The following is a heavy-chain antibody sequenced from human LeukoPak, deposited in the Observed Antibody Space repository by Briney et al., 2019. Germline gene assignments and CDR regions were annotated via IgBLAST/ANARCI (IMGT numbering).Heavy chain of an antibody. CDR1: GGSISSGGYY. J-gene: IGHJ4*02. CDR3: ARNPGLVGATTVPYYFDY. Sequence: SETLSLTCTVSGGSISSGGYYWSWIRQHPGKGLEWIGYIYYSGSTYYNPSLKSRVTISVDTSKNQLSLKLSSVTAADTAVYYCARNPGLVGATTVPYYFDYWGQGTLVTVSS. V-gene: IGHV4-31*03. D-gene: IGHD1-26*01. CDR2: IYYSGST.